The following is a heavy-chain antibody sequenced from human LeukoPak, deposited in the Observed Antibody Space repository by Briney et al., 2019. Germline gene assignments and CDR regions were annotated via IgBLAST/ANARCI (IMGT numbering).Heavy chain of an antibody. D-gene: IGHD5-18*01. CDR3: ARHLSGVTGYTYGRGIDY. J-gene: IGHJ4*02. V-gene: IGHV3-48*01. CDR2: ISSSSSTI. CDR1: GFIFSYYS. Sequence: GGSLRLSCAASGFIFSYYSMNWVRQAPGKGLEWVSYISSSSSTIYYADSVKGRFTISRDDAKNSLYLQMNSLRAEDTAVYYCARHLSGVTGYTYGRGIDYWGQGTLVTVSS.